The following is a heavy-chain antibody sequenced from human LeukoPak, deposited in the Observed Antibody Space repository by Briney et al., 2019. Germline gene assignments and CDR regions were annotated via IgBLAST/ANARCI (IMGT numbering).Heavy chain of an antibody. CDR2: IKQDGSEK. D-gene: IGHD4-17*01. CDR3: ARSGDYGESFDY. J-gene: IGHJ4*02. V-gene: IGHV3-7*03. CDR1: GFTFSTYW. Sequence: GGSLRLSCAASGFTFSTYWMHWVRQAPGKGLEWVANIKQDGSEKYYVDSVRGRFTISRDNAKSSLYLQVNSLRAEDTALYYCARSGDYGESFDYWGQGTLVTVSS.